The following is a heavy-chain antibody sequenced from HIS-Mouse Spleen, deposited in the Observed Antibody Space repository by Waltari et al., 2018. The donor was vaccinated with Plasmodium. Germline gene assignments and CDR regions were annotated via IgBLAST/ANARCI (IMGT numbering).Heavy chain of an antibody. Sequence: EVQLVESGGGLVQPGGSLRLSCAASGFTFSSYWMSWVGQAPGKGLEWVDNIKQDGSEKYYVDSVKGRFTISRDNAKNSLYLQMNSLIAEDTAVYYCASSWYWYFDLWGRGTLVTVSS. CDR2: IKQDGSEK. CDR1: GFTFSSYW. CDR3: ASSWYWYFDL. D-gene: IGHD6-13*01. V-gene: IGHV3-7*01. J-gene: IGHJ2*01.